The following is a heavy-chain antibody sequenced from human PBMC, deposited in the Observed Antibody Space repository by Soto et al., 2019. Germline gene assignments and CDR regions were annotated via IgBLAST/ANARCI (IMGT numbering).Heavy chain of an antibody. CDR2: ISGYNGNT. CDR3: AGEGQAPYYYYGRDL. Sequence: QVQVVQSGDEVKKPGASVKVSCKASGYTFTNYGFSWVRQAPGQGLEWMGWISGYNGNTKYAEKFQGRVTMTTDTSAXTAHMEPRSLTSDDTAVYYCAGEGQAPYYYYGRDLWGQGTAVTVSS. CDR1: GYTFTNYG. J-gene: IGHJ6*02. V-gene: IGHV1-18*01.